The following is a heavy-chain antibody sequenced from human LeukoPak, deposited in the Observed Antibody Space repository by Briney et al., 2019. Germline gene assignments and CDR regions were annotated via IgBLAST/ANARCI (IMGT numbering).Heavy chain of an antibody. J-gene: IGHJ4*02. CDR2: IYYSGST. CDR3: ARHAPAAGFDY. CDR1: GGSLSSSSYY. V-gene: IGHV4-39*01. D-gene: IGHD6-13*01. Sequence: PSETLSLTCTVSGGSLSSSSYYWGWIRQPPGKGLEWIGSIYYSGSTYYNPSLKSRVTISVDTSKNQFSLKLSSVTAADTAVYYCARHAPAAGFDYWGQGTLVTVSS.